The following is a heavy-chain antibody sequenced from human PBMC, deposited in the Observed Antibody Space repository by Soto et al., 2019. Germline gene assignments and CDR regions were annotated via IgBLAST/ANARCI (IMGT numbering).Heavy chain of an antibody. D-gene: IGHD2-2*01. CDR3: TTVGDIVVVPAAMPYYYYGMDV. J-gene: IGHJ6*02. V-gene: IGHV3-15*07. CDR2: IKSKTDGGTT. Sequence: VGSLRLSCAASGFTFSNAWMNWVRQAPGKGLEWVGRIKSKTDGGTTDYAAPVKGRFTISRDDSNNTLYLQMNSLKTEDTAVYYCTTVGDIVVVPAAMPYYYYGMDVWGQGTTVTVSS. CDR1: GFTFSNAW.